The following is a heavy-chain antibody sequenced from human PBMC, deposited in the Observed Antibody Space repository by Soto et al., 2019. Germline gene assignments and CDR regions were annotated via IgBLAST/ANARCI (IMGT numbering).Heavy chain of an antibody. CDR1: GYIFDNYG. J-gene: IGHJ6*02. D-gene: IGHD3-16*01. CDR3: VMVANYVNPNPQDV. V-gene: IGHV1-18*01. CDR2: ISPYTGNT. Sequence: QVQLVQSGEEVKKPGASVKVSGKASGYIFDNYGIAWVRQASGQVLEWMGWISPYTGNTHSATNIHGRLTITTDTSTSTAYMELGSLTSDDTAVYYCVMVANYVNPNPQDVWGQGTTVPVSS.